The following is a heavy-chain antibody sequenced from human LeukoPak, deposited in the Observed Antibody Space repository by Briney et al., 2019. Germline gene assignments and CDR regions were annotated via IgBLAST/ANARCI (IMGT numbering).Heavy chain of an antibody. CDR1: GYTFTSYA. J-gene: IGHJ6*02. CDR3: ARVDVVVPAFYYYYGMDV. V-gene: IGHV7-4-1*02. D-gene: IGHD2-2*01. Sequence: GASVKVSCKASGYTFTSYAMNWVRQAPGQGLEWMGWINTNTGNPTYAQGFTGRFVFSLDTSVSTAYLQISSLKAEDTAVYYCARVDVVVPAFYYYYGMDVWGQGTTVTVSS. CDR2: INTNTGNP.